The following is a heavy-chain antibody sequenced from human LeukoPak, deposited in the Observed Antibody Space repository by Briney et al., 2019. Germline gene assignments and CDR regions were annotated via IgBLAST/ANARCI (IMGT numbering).Heavy chain of an antibody. CDR3: ARDLGGLRYYDSSGYSN. CDR1: GYSISRVYY. D-gene: IGHD3-22*01. V-gene: IGHV4-38-2*02. Sequence: SETLSLTCAVSGYSISRVYYWGWIRQPPGKGLEWIGSIYHSGSTYYNPSLKSPVTISVDTSKNQFSLTLSSVTAADTAVYYCARDLGGLRYYDSSGYSNWGQGTLVTVSS. J-gene: IGHJ4*02. CDR2: IYHSGST.